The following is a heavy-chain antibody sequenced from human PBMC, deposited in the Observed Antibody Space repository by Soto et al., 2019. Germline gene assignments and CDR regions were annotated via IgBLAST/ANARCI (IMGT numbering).Heavy chain of an antibody. CDR3: ARVADPDWFDP. V-gene: IGHV4-31*03. CDR2: IYYSGST. CDR1: GGSISSGGYY. J-gene: IGHJ5*02. Sequence: KTSETLSLTCTVSGGSISSGGYYWSWIRQHPGKGLEWIGYIYYSGSTYYNPSLKSRVTISVDTSKNQFSLKLSSVTAADTAVYYCARVADPDWFDPWGQGTLVTVSS.